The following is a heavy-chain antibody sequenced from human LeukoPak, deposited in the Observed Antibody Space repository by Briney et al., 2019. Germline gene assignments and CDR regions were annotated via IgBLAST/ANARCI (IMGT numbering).Heavy chain of an antibody. V-gene: IGHV4-34*01. D-gene: IGHD6-13*01. CDR2: INHSGST. J-gene: IGHJ5*02. CDR3: ARGVSSSWSWFDP. CDR1: GGSFSGYC. Sequence: SETLSLTCAVYGGSFSGYCWSWIRQPPGKGLEWIGEINHSGSTNYNPSLKSRVTISVDTSKNQFSLKLSSVTAADTAVYYCARGVSSSWSWFDPWGQGTLVTVSS.